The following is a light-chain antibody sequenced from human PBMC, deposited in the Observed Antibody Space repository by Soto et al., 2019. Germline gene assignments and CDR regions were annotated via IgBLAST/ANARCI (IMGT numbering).Light chain of an antibody. Sequence: EVVMTQSPATLSVSPGERATLSCRASQSVGTNLAWYQQKPGQAPRLLIYDASTRATGIPARFSGSGSGTEFTLTISSLQSEDFAVYYCQQYKNWPPLTFGGGTKVDIK. CDR3: QQYKNWPPLT. V-gene: IGKV3-15*01. CDR1: QSVGTN. CDR2: DAS. J-gene: IGKJ4*01.